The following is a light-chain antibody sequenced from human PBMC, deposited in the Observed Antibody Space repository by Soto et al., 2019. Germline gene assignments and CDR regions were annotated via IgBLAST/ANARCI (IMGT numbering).Light chain of an antibody. CDR1: QNIQNS. J-gene: IGKJ4*01. V-gene: IGKV1-39*01. Sequence: DIRLTQSPSSLSASVGDRVTITCRASQNIQNSLNWYQQQPGKAPKLLIYAASSLERGVSSRFSGGGSGTDVTLTVNSLQPEDFASYFCQQSYAAGLTFGGGTKVEIK. CDR2: AAS. CDR3: QQSYAAGLT.